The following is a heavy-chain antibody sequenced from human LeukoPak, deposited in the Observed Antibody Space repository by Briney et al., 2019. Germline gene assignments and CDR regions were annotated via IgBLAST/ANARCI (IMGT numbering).Heavy chain of an antibody. CDR3: TTRYXSSTSXXXXDLDP. Sequence: GGSLRLSCAASGFTFSNAWMSWVRQAPGKGLEWVGRIKSKTDGGTTDYAAPVKGRFTISRDDSKNTLYLQMNSLKTEDTAVYYCTTRYXSSTSXXXXDLDPWGQGXLVTVS. CDR2: IKSKTDGGTT. CDR1: GFTFSNAW. V-gene: IGHV3-15*01. D-gene: IGHD2-2*01. J-gene: IGHJ5*02.